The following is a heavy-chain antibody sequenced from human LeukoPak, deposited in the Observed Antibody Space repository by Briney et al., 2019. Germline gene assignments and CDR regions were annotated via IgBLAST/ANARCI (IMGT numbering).Heavy chain of an antibody. J-gene: IGHJ4*02. V-gene: IGHV4-39*01. Sequence: SETLSLTCTVSGGSISSSSYCWGWIRQPPGKGLEWIGSIYYSGSTYYNPSLKSRVTISVDTSKNQFSLKLSSVTAADTAVYYCARHKGDSGSYSSLDYWGQGTLVTVSS. CDR1: GGSISSSSYC. CDR2: IYYSGST. D-gene: IGHD1-26*01. CDR3: ARHKGDSGSYSSLDY.